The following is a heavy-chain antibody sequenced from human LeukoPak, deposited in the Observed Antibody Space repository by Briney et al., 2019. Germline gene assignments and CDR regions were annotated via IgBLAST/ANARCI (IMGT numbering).Heavy chain of an antibody. CDR3: AINGGGDSGYGNFDY. J-gene: IGHJ4*02. D-gene: IGHD5-12*01. CDR2: ISSSSSYI. CDR1: GFTFSSYS. V-gene: IGHV3-21*04. Sequence: KPGGSLRLSCAASGFTFSSYSMNWVRQAPGKGLEWVSSISSSSSYIYYADSVKGRFTISRDNAKNSLYLQMNSLGAEDTALYYCAINGGGDSGYGNFDYWGQGTLVTVSS.